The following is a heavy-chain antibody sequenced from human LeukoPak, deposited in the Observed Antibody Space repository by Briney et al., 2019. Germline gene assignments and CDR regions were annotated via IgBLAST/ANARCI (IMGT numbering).Heavy chain of an antibody. CDR2: IGSSGATR. V-gene: IGHV3-23*01. D-gene: IGHD3-3*01. CDR1: GFTMRNHW. CDR3: ATDDFWSGYYTGY. Sequence: GGSLRLSCAASGFTMRNHWMSWVRQAPGKGLEWVSAIGSSGATRYYADSVKGRFTISRDNSKNTLYLQMNSLRAEDTAVYYCATDDFWSGYYTGYWGQGTLVTVSS. J-gene: IGHJ4*02.